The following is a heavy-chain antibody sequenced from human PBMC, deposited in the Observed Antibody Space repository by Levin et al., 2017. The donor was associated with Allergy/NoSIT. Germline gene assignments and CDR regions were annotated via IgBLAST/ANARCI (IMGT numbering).Heavy chain of an antibody. Sequence: SETLSLTCAVYGGSFSGYYWSWIRQPPGKGLEWIGEINHSGSTNYNPSLKSRVTISVDTSKNQFSLKLSSVTAADTAVYYCARGENTMVRGAPNWFDPWGQGTLVTVSS. CDR3: ARGENTMVRGAPNWFDP. V-gene: IGHV4-34*01. D-gene: IGHD3-10*01. CDR1: GGSFSGYY. J-gene: IGHJ5*02. CDR2: INHSGST.